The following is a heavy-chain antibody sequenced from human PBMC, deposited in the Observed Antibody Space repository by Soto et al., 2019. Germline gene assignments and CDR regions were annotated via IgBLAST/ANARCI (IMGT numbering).Heavy chain of an antibody. CDR3: ARATYYHDASGIRADYGMDV. D-gene: IGHD3-22*01. J-gene: IGHJ6*02. Sequence: SGPTLVNPTQTLTLTCTFSGFSLSTSGLCVTWIRQPPGKALEWLALIDWDDDKYYSTSLKTRLTISKDTSKNQVVLTMTNMDLVDTATYYCARATYYHDASGIRADYGMDVVRQGTTVTVSS. CDR2: IDWDDDK. V-gene: IGHV2-70*01. CDR1: GFSLSTSGLC.